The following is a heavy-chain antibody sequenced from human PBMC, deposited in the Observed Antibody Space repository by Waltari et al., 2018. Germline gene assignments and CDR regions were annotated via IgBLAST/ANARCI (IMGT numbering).Heavy chain of an antibody. CDR3: ARSLFCSKDDCYEDAFDM. CDR2: ISGLGQAI. Sequence: EEQLVESGGGLVQPGGSLRLSCVGSGFTFRNHNMNWVRQAPGRGLEWVSYISGLGQAIFYADSVRGRFSVSRDNAKSSLFLQLNSLRVEDTALYYCARSLFCSKDDCYEDAFDMWGRGTMISVSS. D-gene: IGHD2-21*02. CDR1: GFTFRNHN. J-gene: IGHJ3*02. V-gene: IGHV3-48*04.